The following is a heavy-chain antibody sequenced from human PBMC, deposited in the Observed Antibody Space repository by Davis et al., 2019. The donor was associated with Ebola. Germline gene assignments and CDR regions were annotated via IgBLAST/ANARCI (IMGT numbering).Heavy chain of an antibody. CDR3: ARRAYYYGSGSYRYGMDV. D-gene: IGHD3-10*01. V-gene: IGHV3-66*01. J-gene: IGHJ6*02. Sequence: GESLQISCAASGFTFSSYWMHWVRQAPGKGLVWVSVIYSGGSTYYADSVKGRFTISRDNSKNSLYLQMNSLRAEDTAVYYCARRAYYYGSGSYRYGMDVWGQGTTVTVSS. CDR1: GFTFSSYW. CDR2: IYSGGST.